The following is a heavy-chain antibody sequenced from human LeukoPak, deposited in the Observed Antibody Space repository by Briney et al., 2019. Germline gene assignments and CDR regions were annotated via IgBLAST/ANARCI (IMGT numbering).Heavy chain of an antibody. Sequence: GGSLRLSCAASGFTVSSNYMSWVRQAPGKGLEWVSVIYSGGSTYYADSVKGRFTISRDNSKNTLYLQMNSLRAEDTAVYYCARGHSSGWYRRGAFDIWGQGTMVTVSS. CDR3: ARGHSSGWYRRGAFDI. V-gene: IGHV3-53*01. J-gene: IGHJ3*02. CDR1: GFTVSSNY. CDR2: IYSGGST. D-gene: IGHD6-19*01.